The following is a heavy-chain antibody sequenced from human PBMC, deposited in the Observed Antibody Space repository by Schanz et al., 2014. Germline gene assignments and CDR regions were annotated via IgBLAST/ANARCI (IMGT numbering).Heavy chain of an antibody. V-gene: IGHV3-33*01. J-gene: IGHJ4*02. CDR2: VCYDGSKK. CDR3: ARDKGGLIPFDY. D-gene: IGHD2-15*01. CDR1: GFTFSSYG. Sequence: LVESGGGVVQPGRSLRLSCAASGFTFSSYGMHWVRQVPGKGLEWVAVVCYDGSKKYYADSVKGRFTTSRDNSKNTMYLQMNSLRAEDTAVYYCARDKGGLIPFDYWGQGTLVAVSS.